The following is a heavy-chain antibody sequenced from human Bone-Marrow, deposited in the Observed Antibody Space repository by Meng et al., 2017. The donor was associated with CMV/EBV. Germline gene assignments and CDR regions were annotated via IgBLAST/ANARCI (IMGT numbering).Heavy chain of an antibody. D-gene: IGHD3-3*01. J-gene: IGHJ6*02. V-gene: IGHV1-8*01. Sequence: DSVKVSCKASGYTFTSYDINWVRQATGQGLEWMGWMNPNSGNTGYAQKFQGRVTITTDESTSTAYMELSSLRSEDTAVYYCARPLEKYYDYGMDVWGQGTTVTVSS. CDR2: MNPNSGNT. CDR1: GYTFTSYD. CDR3: ARPLEKYYDYGMDV.